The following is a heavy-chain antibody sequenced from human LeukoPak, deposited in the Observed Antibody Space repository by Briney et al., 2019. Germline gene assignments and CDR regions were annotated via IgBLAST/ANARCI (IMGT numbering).Heavy chain of an antibody. CDR3: TRMSGSGRQASYDS. CDR1: GFSFGSHW. J-gene: IGHJ4*02. CDR2: IRQDGGIK. Sequence: GGSLRLSCAASGFSFGSHWMTWVRQAPGKGLEWVANIRQDGGIKYYMDSVKGRFTVSRDNAKNSLYLQMNSLRAEDMAVYFCTRMSGSGRQASYDSWGQGTLVTVSS. V-gene: IGHV3-7*01. D-gene: IGHD3-10*01.